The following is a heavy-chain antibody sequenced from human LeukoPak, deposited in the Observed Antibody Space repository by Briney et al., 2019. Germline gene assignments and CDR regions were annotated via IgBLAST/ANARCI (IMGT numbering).Heavy chain of an antibody. Sequence: GGSLRLSCAASGFTFSSYSRNWVRQAPGKGLEWVSSISSSSSYIYYADSVKGRFTISRDNAKNSLYLQMNSLRAEDTAVYYCARDRCSSTSCYIDYWGQGTLVTVSS. CDR2: ISSSSSYI. V-gene: IGHV3-21*01. J-gene: IGHJ4*02. CDR1: GFTFSSYS. D-gene: IGHD2-2*01. CDR3: ARDRCSSTSCYIDY.